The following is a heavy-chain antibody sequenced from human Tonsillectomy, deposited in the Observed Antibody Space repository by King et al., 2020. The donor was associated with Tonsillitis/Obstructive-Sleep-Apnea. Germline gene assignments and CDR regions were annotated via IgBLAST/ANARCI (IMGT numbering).Heavy chain of an antibody. Sequence: DVQLVESGAEVKKPGESLKISWKGSGYSFTSYWIGWVRQMPGKGLEWMGIIYPVDSNTKYIPSFQGQVTISADNSISTAYLQWSSLKASDTAIYYCSRRFDSSSSGEFDYWGQGTLVTVSS. J-gene: IGHJ4*02. V-gene: IGHV5-51*01. D-gene: IGHD6-6*01. CDR3: SRRFDSSSSGEFDY. CDR1: GYSFTSYW. CDR2: IYPVDSNT.